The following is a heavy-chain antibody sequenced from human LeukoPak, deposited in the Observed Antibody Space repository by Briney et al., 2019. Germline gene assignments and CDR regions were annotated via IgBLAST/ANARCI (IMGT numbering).Heavy chain of an antibody. Sequence: SETLSLTCTVSGGSMSCLHWGWIRQPPGKGLEWIGYISYSGNTNYNPSLKSRVTISVETSKNQFSLSLNSMTAADTAIYYCAKGDGYNPSWGPGTLVTVSS. D-gene: IGHD5-24*01. J-gene: IGHJ5*02. CDR2: ISYSGNT. CDR3: AKGDGYNPS. CDR1: GGSMSCLH. V-gene: IGHV4-59*11.